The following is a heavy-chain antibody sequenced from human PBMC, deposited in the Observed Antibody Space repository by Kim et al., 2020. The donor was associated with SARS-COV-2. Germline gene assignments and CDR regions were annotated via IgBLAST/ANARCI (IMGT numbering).Heavy chain of an antibody. J-gene: IGHJ4*02. CDR1: RFIFSSYW. D-gene: IGHD1-26*01. V-gene: IGHV3-7*01. CDR2: IKQDGSEK. Sequence: GGSLRLSCAASRFIFSSYWMNWVRQAPGKGPEWVANIKQDGSEKYYLDSVKGRFAISRDNAKNSLYLQMNSLGVDDTAVYYCARWHVLGATPFDYWGQGTLVTVSS. CDR3: ARWHVLGATPFDY.